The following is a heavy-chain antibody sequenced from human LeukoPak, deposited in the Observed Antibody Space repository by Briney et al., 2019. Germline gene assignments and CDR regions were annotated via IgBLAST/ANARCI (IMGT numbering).Heavy chain of an antibody. CDR3: ARARDGDRFAFDY. V-gene: IGHV4-59*08. D-gene: IGHD5-24*01. Sequence: PSETLSLTCTVSVGSISSYYWSWIRQPPGKGPGRVGYLYYSGSTDYHPSLRSRVTMSVDTSKSQFSLKLNSVTATDTAVYYCARARDGDRFAFDYWGQGSLVTVSS. CDR1: VGSISSYY. CDR2: LYYSGST. J-gene: IGHJ4*02.